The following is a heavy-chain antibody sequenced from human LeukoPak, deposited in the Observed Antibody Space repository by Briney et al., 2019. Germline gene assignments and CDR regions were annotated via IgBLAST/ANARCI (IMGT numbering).Heavy chain of an antibody. CDR2: IYSGGST. Sequence: GGSLRLSCAASGFTVSSNYMSWVRQAPGKGLEWVSVIYSGGSTYYADSVKGRFTISRDNSKNTLYLQMNSLRAEDTAVYYCATPLDTAMVYWYFDLWGRGTLVTVSS. V-gene: IGHV3-53*05. D-gene: IGHD5-18*01. CDR1: GFTVSSNY. J-gene: IGHJ2*01. CDR3: ATPLDTAMVYWYFDL.